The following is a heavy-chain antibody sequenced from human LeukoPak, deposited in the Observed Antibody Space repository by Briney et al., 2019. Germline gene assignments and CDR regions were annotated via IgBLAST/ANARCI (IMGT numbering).Heavy chain of an antibody. Sequence: SETLSLTCTGSGGSISRYYWSWIRQPPGKELELIGYIFYSGSTNYSPSLKSRVTISVATSKNQFSLKLSSVTAADTAVYYCARRVVTAIATLFDYWGQGILVTVSS. CDR3: ARRVVTAIATLFDY. V-gene: IGHV4-59*08. D-gene: IGHD2-21*02. J-gene: IGHJ4*02. CDR1: GGSISRYY. CDR2: IFYSGST.